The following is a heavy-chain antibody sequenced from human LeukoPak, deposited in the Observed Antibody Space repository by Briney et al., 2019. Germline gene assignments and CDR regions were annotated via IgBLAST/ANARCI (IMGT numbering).Heavy chain of an antibody. CDR3: ARDSSGWSRDY. Sequence: GGSLRLSCAASGFTLRLYSMSWVRQAPGKGLEWVSSISSDSRYIYYEDSVKGRFTISRDNAKNSLYLQMTSLRAEDTAVYYCARDSSGWSRDYWGQGTLATVSS. CDR2: ISSDSRYI. V-gene: IGHV3-21*06. CDR1: GFTLRLYS. D-gene: IGHD6-19*01. J-gene: IGHJ4*02.